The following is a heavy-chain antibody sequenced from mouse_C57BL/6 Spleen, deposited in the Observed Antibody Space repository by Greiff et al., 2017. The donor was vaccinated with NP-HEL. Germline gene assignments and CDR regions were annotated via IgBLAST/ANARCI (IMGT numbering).Heavy chain of an antibody. V-gene: IGHV1-26*01. Sequence: EVQLQQSGPELVKPGASVKISCKASGYTFTDYYMNWVKQSHGKSLEWIGDINPNNGGTSYNQKFKGKATLTVDKSSSTAYMELRSLTSEDSAVYYCASYDGYYLYAMDYWGQGTSVTVSS. D-gene: IGHD2-3*01. CDR2: INPNNGGT. CDR1: GYTFTDYY. CDR3: ASYDGYYLYAMDY. J-gene: IGHJ4*01.